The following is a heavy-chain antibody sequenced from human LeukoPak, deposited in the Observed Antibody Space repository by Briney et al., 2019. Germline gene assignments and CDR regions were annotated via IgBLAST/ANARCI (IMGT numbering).Heavy chain of an antibody. CDR1: GGSFSGYN. V-gene: IGHV4-34*01. J-gene: IGHJ4*02. CDR2: INHSGST. Sequence: SETLSLTCAVYGGSFSGYNWSWIRQPPGKGLEWIGEINHSGSTNYNPSLKSRVTISVDTSKNQFSLKLSSVTAADTAVYYCARGKRWLQSGNWGQGTPVTVSS. D-gene: IGHD5-24*01. CDR3: ARGKRWLQSGN.